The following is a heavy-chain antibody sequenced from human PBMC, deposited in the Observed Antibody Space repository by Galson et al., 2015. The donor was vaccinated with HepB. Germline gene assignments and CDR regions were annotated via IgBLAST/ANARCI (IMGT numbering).Heavy chain of an antibody. V-gene: IGHV1-69*02. CDR2: IIPILGIG. CDR1: GGTFSNYT. D-gene: IGHD5-24*01. J-gene: IGHJ6*02. CDR3: ATFPRQMGPHFYYYAMDV. Sequence: SVKVSCKASGGTFSNYTISWVRQAPGQGLEWMGRIIPILGIGNYAQKFQGRATITAEKATNTAYMELSTLRSGDTAVYYCATFPRQMGPHFYYYAMDVWGPGTTFTVSS.